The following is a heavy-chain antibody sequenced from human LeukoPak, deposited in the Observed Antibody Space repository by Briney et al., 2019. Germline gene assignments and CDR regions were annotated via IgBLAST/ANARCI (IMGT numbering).Heavy chain of an antibody. V-gene: IGHV4-61*02. Sequence: SETLSLTCTVSGGSISSGSYYWSWIRQPAGKGLEWIGRIYTSGSTNYNPSLKSRVTISVDTSKNQFSLKLSSVTAADTAVYYCARGFMRSWNAFDIWGQGTMVTVSS. CDR3: ARGFMRSWNAFDI. CDR1: GGSISSGSYY. J-gene: IGHJ3*02. CDR2: IYTSGST. D-gene: IGHD2-8*01.